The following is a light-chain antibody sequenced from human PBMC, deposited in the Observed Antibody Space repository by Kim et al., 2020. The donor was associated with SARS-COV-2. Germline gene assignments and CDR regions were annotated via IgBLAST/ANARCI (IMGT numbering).Light chain of an antibody. V-gene: IGLV2-14*03. J-gene: IGLJ3*02. CDR3: SSYTTKNTVM. CDR2: DVS. CDR1: SSDVGGQNY. Sequence: GQSITISCSGASSDVGGQNYVSWYQQNPGKAPELIIYDVSNRPSGVSDRFSGSRSGNTASLTISGLQAEDEADYYCSSYTTKNTVMFGGGTKVTVL.